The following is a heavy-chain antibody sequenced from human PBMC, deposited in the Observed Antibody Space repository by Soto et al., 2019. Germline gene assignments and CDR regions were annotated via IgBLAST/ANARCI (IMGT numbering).Heavy chain of an antibody. J-gene: IGHJ4*02. CDR2: IYYSGST. CDR1: GGSISSGGYY. V-gene: IGHV4-31*03. Sequence: SETLSLTCTVSGGSISSGGYYWSWIRQHPGKGLEWIGYIYYSGSTYYNPSLKSRVTISVDTSKNQFSLKLSSVAAADTAVYYCAVNYYDSSGFDYWGQGTLVTVSS. CDR3: AVNYYDSSGFDY. D-gene: IGHD3-22*01.